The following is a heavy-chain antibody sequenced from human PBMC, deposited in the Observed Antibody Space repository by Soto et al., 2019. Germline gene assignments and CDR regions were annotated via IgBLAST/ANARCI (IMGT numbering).Heavy chain of an antibody. V-gene: IGHV3-23*01. D-gene: IGHD3-3*01. CDR1: GFTFSSYA. J-gene: IGHJ5*02. CDR3: AKLLYYDFWSGQNWFDP. CDR2: ISGSGGST. Sequence: EVQLLESGGGLVQPGGSLRLSCAASGFTFSSYAMSWVRQAPGKGLEWVSAISGSGGSTYYADSVKGRFTISRDNSKNTLYLQMNSLSAEDTAVYYCAKLLYYDFWSGQNWFDPWGQGTLVTVSS.